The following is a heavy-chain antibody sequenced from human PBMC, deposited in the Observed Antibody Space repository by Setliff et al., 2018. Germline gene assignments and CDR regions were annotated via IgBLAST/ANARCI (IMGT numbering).Heavy chain of an antibody. CDR3: ARRVNYYDSSGYYYSWFYFDY. J-gene: IGHJ4*02. CDR1: DGSISSFY. CDR2: INYSGST. Sequence: SETLSLTCSVSDGSISSFYWSWIRQPPGKGLEWIGYINYSGSTNYNPSLKSRVTISVDSSKNQVSLKLSSVTAADTAMYYRARRVNYYDSSGYYYSWFYFDYWGQGTLVTVSS. V-gene: IGHV4-59*01. D-gene: IGHD3-22*01.